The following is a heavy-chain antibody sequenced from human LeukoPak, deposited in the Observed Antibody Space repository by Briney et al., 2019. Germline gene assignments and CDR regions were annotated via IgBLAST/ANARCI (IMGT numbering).Heavy chain of an antibody. V-gene: IGHV1-8*01. CDR1: GYTFTSYD. CDR2: MNPNSGNT. D-gene: IGHD6-19*01. Sequence: ASVKVSCKASGYTFTSYDINWVRQATGQGLEWMGWMNPNSGNTGYAQKFQGRVTMTRNTSISTAYMELSSLRSEDTAVYYCARSDSSGWYTNNWFDPWGQGTLVTVSS. CDR3: ARSDSSGWYTNNWFDP. J-gene: IGHJ5*02.